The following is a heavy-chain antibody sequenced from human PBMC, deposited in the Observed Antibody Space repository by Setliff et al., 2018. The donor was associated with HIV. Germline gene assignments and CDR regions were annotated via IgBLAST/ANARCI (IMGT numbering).Heavy chain of an antibody. CDR2: ISYDGSNK. V-gene: IGHV3-30*01. CDR3: AREGAVAGTAAYFDY. D-gene: IGHD6-19*01. CDR1: GFTFSSYA. J-gene: IGHJ4*02. Sequence: TGGSLRLSCAASGFTFSSYAMHWVRQAPGKGLEWVAVISYDGSNKYYADSVKGRFTISRDNSKNTLYLQMNSLRAEDTAVYYCAREGAVAGTAAYFDYWGQGTLVTVSS.